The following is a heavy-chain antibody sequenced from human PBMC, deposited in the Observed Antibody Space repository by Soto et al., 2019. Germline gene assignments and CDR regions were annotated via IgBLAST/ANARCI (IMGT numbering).Heavy chain of an antibody. CDR3: AIDGGRHSGGIDY. V-gene: IGHV1-69*01. J-gene: IGHJ4*02. CDR2: IIPIFGTA. CDR1: GGTFSSYS. D-gene: IGHD1-26*01. Sequence: QVQLVQSGAEVKKPGSSVKVSCKASGGTFSSYSINWVRQAPGQGLEWMGEIIPIFGTANYAQKFQGRVTITADESTSTAYMELLRLRSEDTAVYYCAIDGGRHSGGIDYWGQGTLVTVSS.